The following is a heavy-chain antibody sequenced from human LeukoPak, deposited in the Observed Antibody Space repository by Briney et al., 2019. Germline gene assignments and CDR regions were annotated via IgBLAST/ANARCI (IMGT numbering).Heavy chain of an antibody. V-gene: IGHV1-2*02. D-gene: IGHD6-19*01. J-gene: IGHJ6*03. CDR3: ARGVAGTYYYYYMDV. CDR2: INPNSGGT. Sequence: ASVKVSCKASGYTFTGYYMHWVRQAPGQGLEWMGWINPNSGGTNYAQKFQGRVTMTRDTSISTAYMELSRLRSNDTAVYYCARGVAGTYYYYYMDVWGKGATVTVSS. CDR1: GYTFTGYY.